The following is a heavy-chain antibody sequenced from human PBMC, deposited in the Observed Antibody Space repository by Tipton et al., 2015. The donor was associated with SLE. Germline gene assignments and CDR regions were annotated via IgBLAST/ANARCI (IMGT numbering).Heavy chain of an antibody. CDR1: GYTFSSRG. D-gene: IGHD2-8*02. CDR2: ISVYNGDT. CDR3: TTRGFTGGSYYFDY. V-gene: IGHV1-18*01. Sequence: QLVQSGAEVKKPGGSVKVSCKASGYTFSSRGIGWVRQAPGQGLEWMGWISVYNGDTKYAQKLQGRVTMTTDKTTNTVYMELRSLRSDDTAVYYCTTRGFTGGSYYFDYWGQRTLLTVSS. J-gene: IGHJ4*02.